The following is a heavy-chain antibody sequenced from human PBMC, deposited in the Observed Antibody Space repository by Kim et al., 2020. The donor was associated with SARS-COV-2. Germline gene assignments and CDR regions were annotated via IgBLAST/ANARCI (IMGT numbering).Heavy chain of an antibody. CDR2: FYNSGST. J-gene: IGHJ5*02. V-gene: IGHV4-61*01. Sequence: SETLSLTCTVSGGPVSSGSYYWSWIRQPPGKGLEWIGYFYNSGSTNYNPSLKSRVTISVDTSKNQFSLKLSSVTAADTAVYYCARSEDPLNWFDPWGQGTLVTVSS. CDR1: GGPVSSGSYY. CDR3: ARSEDPLNWFDP.